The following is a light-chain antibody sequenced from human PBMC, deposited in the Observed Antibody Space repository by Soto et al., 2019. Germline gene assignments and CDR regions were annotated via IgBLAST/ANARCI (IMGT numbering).Light chain of an antibody. CDR1: QTIRGY. V-gene: IGKV1-5*03. Sequence: DIQITQSPSTLSASVGDRVTSTGRASQTIRGYLAWYQQKPGKAPKLLIYKASTLESGVPSRFSGSGSGTEFTLTISSLQPDDFATYYCQHYDAYSTWTFGQGTKVDI. CDR3: QHYDAYSTWT. J-gene: IGKJ1*01. CDR2: KAS.